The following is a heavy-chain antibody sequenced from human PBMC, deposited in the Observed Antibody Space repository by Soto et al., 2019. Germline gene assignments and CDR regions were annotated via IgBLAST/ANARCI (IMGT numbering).Heavy chain of an antibody. V-gene: IGHV4-59*01. CDR2: IHYNGNT. CDR1: GGSISSYY. D-gene: IGHD2-2*03. CDR3: AREGNLGRWIQPLDS. J-gene: IGHJ4*02. Sequence: PSETLSLTCTVAGGSISSYYWSWIRQPPGKALEWLGNIHYNGNTKYSPSLKSRVTMSVDTSKNHFSLKLISATTADTAVYFCAREGNLGRWIQPLDSWGQGTLVTVSS.